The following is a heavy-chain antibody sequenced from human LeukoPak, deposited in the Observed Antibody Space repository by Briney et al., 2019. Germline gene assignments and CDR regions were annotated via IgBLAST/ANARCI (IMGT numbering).Heavy chain of an antibody. Sequence: GGSLRLSCAASGFTFSSYGMHWVRQAPGKGPEWVAVIWYDGSNKYYADSVKGRFTISRDNSKNTLYLQMNSLRDEDTAVYYCARPGYCSSTSCYGGGYWFDPWGQGTLVTVSS. V-gene: IGHV3-33*01. CDR1: GFTFSSYG. CDR3: ARPGYCSSTSCYGGGYWFDP. D-gene: IGHD2-2*01. CDR2: IWYDGSNK. J-gene: IGHJ5*02.